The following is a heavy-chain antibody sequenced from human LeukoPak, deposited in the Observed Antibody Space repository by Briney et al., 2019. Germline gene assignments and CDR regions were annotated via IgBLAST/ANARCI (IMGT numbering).Heavy chain of an antibody. J-gene: IGHJ4*02. CDR3: AKRGIVIRAVIIIGFHKEAYYFDY. Sequence: GGSLRLSCVVSGITLSNYGMSWVRQAPGKGLEWVSGISERGGSTNYADSVKGRFIISRDTSKNTVYLQMSSLRVEDTAVYFCAKRGIVIRAVIIIGFHKEAYYFDYWGQGILVTVSS. V-gene: IGHV3-23*01. D-gene: IGHD3-10*01. CDR2: ISERGGST. CDR1: GITLSNYG.